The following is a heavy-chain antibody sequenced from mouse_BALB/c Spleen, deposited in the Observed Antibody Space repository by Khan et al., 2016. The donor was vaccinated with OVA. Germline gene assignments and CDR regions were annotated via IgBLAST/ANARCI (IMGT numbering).Heavy chain of an antibody. J-gene: IGHJ3*01. D-gene: IGHD1-1*01. CDR3: TRGGYGSPFAY. V-gene: IGHV1S127*01. CDR1: GYTFTSFW. CDR2: IDPSKSET. Sequence: QVQLKESGPELVRPGASVKMSCKASGYTFTSFWINWVKQRPGQGLEWIGMIDPSKSETRLNQKFKDKATLNVDKSSNTAYMQLSRLTSEDSAVYYGTRGGYGSPFAYWGQGTLVTVSA.